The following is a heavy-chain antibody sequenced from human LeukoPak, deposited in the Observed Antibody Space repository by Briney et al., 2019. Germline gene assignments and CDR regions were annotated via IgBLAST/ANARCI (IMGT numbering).Heavy chain of an antibody. CDR2: IFPGDYDT. CDR1: GYTFTNNW. V-gene: IGHV5-51*01. D-gene: IGHD4/OR15-4a*01. CDR3: VKSWCRGILVCPDY. Sequence: GESLKISCKASGYTFTNNWIGWVRQMPGKGLEWMGRIFPGDYDTRYSPSFQGQVTITADRSINTVYLQWNSLRASDSAIYYCVKSWCRGILVCPDYWGQGIMVTVSS. J-gene: IGHJ4*02.